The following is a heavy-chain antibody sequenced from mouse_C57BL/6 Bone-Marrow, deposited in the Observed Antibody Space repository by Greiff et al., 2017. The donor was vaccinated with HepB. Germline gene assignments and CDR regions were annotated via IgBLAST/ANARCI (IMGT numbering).Heavy chain of an antibody. V-gene: IGHV5-17*01. CDR1: GFIFCHYG. J-gene: IGHJ1*01. CDR2: ISSGSSTI. CDR3: VRKKYIGV. Sequence: VLLVESGGGLVNPGVSLQLSCAASGFIFCHYGMRWLLQAPEKGLEWVAYISSGSSTIYYADTVKGRFTISRDNAKNTLFLQMTSLRSEDTAMYHCVRKKYIGVWGEVTTVTDSP.